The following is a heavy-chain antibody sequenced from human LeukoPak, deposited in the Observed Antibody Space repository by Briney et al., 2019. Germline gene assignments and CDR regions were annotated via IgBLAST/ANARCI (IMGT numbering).Heavy chain of an antibody. CDR2: ISGSGGST. V-gene: IGHV3-23*01. J-gene: IGHJ3*02. D-gene: IGHD6-19*01. CDR3: AKVLAFSGGYCHDAFAI. Sequence: PGGSLRLSCAASGFTFSSYAVSWVREAPGKGLVWVSVISGSGGSTYYADSVEGRFTISRDNSNNTLYLQMKSLRTEHTAIQYCAKVLAFSGGYCHDAFAIWGQGTGFAVSS. CDR1: GFTFSSYA.